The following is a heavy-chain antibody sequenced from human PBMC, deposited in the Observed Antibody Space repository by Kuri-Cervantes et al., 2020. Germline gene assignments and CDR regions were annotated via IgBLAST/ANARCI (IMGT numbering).Heavy chain of an antibody. V-gene: IGHV1-69*06. J-gene: IGHJ3*02. CDR3: ARDEGVRGVIRDAFDI. CDR1: GGTFSSYA. D-gene: IGHD3-10*01. CDR2: IIPIFGTA. Sequence: SVKVSCKASGGTFSSYAISWVRQAPGQGLEWMGGIIPIFGTANYAQKFQGRVTITADKSTSTAYMELSSLRSEDTAVYYCARDEGVRGVIRDAFDIWGQGTMVTVSS.